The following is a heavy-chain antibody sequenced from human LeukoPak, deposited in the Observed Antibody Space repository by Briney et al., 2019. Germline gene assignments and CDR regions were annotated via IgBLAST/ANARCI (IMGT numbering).Heavy chain of an antibody. Sequence: QPGGSLRLSCAASGFTFSNYWMTWVRRAPGKGLEWVANIKLDGSEKYYVDSVKGRFTISRDNAKNSVSLQMNSLRAEDTAVYYCARSHDYGGHCFFDYWGQGTLVTVSS. V-gene: IGHV3-7*01. CDR2: IKLDGSEK. CDR1: GFTFSNYW. CDR3: ARSHDYGGHCFFDY. D-gene: IGHD4-23*01. J-gene: IGHJ4*02.